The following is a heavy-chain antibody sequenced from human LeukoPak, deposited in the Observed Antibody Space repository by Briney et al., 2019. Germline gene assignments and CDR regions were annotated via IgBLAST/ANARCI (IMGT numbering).Heavy chain of an antibody. CDR2: ISAYNGNT. V-gene: IGHV1-18*01. CDR3: ARDPPYCSSTSCYSIDY. D-gene: IGHD2-2*01. J-gene: IGHJ4*02. Sequence: ASVKVSCKASGYTFTSHGISWVRQAPGQGLEWMGWISAYNGNTNYAQKLQGRVTMTTDTSTSTAYMELRSLRSDDTAVYYCARDPPYCSSTSCYSIDYWGQGTLVTVSS. CDR1: GYTFTSHG.